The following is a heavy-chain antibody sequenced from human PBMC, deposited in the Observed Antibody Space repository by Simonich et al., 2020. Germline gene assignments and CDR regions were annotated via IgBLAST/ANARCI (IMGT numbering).Heavy chain of an antibody. Sequence: QVQLVQSGAEVKKPGASGKVSCKASGYTFTGYYMHWVRQAPGQGLEWMGWINPNSGGTNYAQKFQGRVTMTRDTSISTAYMELSRLRSDDTAVYYCARDRAARYYYYYYMDVWGKGTTVTVSS. J-gene: IGHJ6*03. CDR1: GYTFTGYY. V-gene: IGHV1-2*02. CDR3: ARDRAARYYYYYYMDV. D-gene: IGHD6-6*01. CDR2: INPNSGGT.